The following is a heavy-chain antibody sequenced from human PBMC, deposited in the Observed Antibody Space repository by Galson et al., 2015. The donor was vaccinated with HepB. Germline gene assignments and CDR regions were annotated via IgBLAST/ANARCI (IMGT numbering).Heavy chain of an antibody. CDR1: GFTVSSNY. CDR3: ASDGPNSGGWYVY. Sequence: SLRLSCAASGFTVSSNYMSWVRQAPGKGLEWVSVIYSGGSTHYADSVKGRVAISRDKSKNTLYLQMNSLRVEDTAVYYCASDGPNSGGWYVYWGQGTPVTVSS. CDR2: IYSGGST. D-gene: IGHD6-19*01. V-gene: IGHV3-53*01. J-gene: IGHJ4*02.